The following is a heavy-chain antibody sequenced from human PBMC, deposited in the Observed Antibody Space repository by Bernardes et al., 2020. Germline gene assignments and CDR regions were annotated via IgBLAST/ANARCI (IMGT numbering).Heavy chain of an antibody. CDR1: GGSISCFRYY. Sequence: SETLSLTCIVSGGSISCFRYYCSWLLQHPGTGLEWIGYRYYNGNTYYNPSLKSPVSISLDRSKNQFSLKLSSVTAADTPVYFCARDPWGDSVPQNYWYFDLWGRGTLVTVSS. D-gene: IGHD2-21*02. CDR3: ARDPWGDSVPQNYWYFDL. V-gene: IGHV4-31*01. J-gene: IGHJ2*01. CDR2: RYYNGNT.